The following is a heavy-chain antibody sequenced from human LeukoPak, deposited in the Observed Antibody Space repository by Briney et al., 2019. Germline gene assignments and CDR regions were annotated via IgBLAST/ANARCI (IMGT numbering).Heavy chain of an antibody. J-gene: IGHJ4*02. CDR3: ARAPEYQLLYGNYFDY. D-gene: IGHD2-2*02. Sequence: PGGSLRLSCAASGFTFSSYRMNWVRQAPGKGLEWVSYITSGSTIYYADSVKGRFTISRDNAKNSLYLQMNSLRAEDTAVYYCARAPEYQLLYGNYFDYWGQGTLVTVSS. CDR1: GFTFSSYR. V-gene: IGHV3-48*04. CDR2: ITSGSTI.